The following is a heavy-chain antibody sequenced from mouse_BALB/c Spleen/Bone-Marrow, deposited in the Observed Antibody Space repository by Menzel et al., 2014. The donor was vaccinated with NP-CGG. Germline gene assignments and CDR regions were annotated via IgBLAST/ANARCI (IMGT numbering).Heavy chain of an antibody. J-gene: IGHJ1*01. CDR2: ISSGSTVI. D-gene: IGHD4-1*01. CDR3: AREGNWDDIDV. Sequence: EVQLQQSGGGLVQPGGSRKLSWAVSGFTFSSFGMHWVRQAPEKGLEWVAYISSGSTVIFYADIVKGRFTISRDNPKNTLFLQMTSLRSEDTAMYYCAREGNWDDIDVWGAGTTVTVSS. CDR1: GFTFSSFG. V-gene: IGHV5-17*02.